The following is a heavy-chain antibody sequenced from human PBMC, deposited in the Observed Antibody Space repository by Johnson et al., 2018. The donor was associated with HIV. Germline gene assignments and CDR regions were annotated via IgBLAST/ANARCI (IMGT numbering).Heavy chain of an antibody. J-gene: IGHJ3*02. CDR2: IYSGGST. D-gene: IGHD6-6*01. CDR1: GFTFDDYG. Sequence: VQLVESGGGVVRPGGSLRLSCSVSGFTFDDYGISWVRQTPGEGLEWVSVIYSGGSTYYADSVKGRFTISRDNSKNTLYLQMNSLRAEDTAVYYCAREIIAARPSAFDIWGQGTMVTVSS. V-gene: IGHV3-66*02. CDR3: AREIIAARPSAFDI.